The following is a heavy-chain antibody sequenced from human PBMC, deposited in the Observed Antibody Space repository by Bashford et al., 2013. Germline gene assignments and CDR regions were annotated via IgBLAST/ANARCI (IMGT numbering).Heavy chain of an antibody. V-gene: IGHV4-34*01. CDR1: GESFSAYS. CDR2: IIHSGST. D-gene: IGHD3-16*01. Sequence: SSETLSLTCAVYGESFSAYSWSWIRQAPRKGLEWIGEIIHSGSTNYNPSLKSRVTISIDTSKNQISLNLTSVTAADTALYYCARGGYGGLTDYWGQGALVTVSS. J-gene: IGHJ4*02. CDR3: ARGGYGGLTDY.